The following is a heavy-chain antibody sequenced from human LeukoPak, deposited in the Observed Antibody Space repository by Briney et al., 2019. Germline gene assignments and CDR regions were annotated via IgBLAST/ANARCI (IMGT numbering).Heavy chain of an antibody. CDR2: INPNSGGT. CDR1: GYTFTGYY. V-gene: IGHV1-2*02. J-gene: IGHJ6*04. Sequence: GASVKVSCKASGYTFTGYYMHWVRQAPGQGLEWMGWINPNSGGTNYAQKFQGRVTMTRDTSISTAYMELSRLRSDDTAVYYCAGFQGRSNSYYYGRDVGGKGPRVTVP. CDR3: AGFQGRSNSYYYGRDV.